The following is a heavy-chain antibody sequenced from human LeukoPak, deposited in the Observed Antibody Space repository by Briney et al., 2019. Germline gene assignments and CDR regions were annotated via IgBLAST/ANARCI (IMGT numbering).Heavy chain of an antibody. Sequence: GGSLRLSCAASGFTFSSYSMNWVRQAPGKGLEWVSSISSSSSYIYYADSVKGRFTISRYNAKNSLYLQMNSLRAEDTAVYYCARVGGLVGANRLPDYWGQGTQVTVSS. CDR3: ARVGGLVGANRLPDY. CDR1: GFTFSSYS. V-gene: IGHV3-21*01. D-gene: IGHD1-26*01. CDR2: ISSSSSYI. J-gene: IGHJ4*02.